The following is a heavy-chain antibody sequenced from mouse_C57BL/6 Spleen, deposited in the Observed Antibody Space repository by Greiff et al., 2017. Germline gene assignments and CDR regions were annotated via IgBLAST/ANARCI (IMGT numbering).Heavy chain of an antibody. CDR1: GYTFTDHP. V-gene: IGHV1-78*01. Sequence: QVQLQQSDAELVKPGASVKISCKVSGYTFTDHPIHWLKQRPEQGLAWIGYIYPRDGSTKYNEKFKGKDTLTAYKSSSTAYMQLISLTSEDSSVYFGARGVRRYFDVWGTGTTVTVSS. CDR3: ARGVRRYFDV. D-gene: IGHD2-1*01. J-gene: IGHJ1*03. CDR2: IYPRDGST.